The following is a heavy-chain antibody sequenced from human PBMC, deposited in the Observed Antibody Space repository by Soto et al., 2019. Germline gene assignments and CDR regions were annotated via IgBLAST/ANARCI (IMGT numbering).Heavy chain of an antibody. D-gene: IGHD4-17*01. CDR1: GFTFSSYD. J-gene: IGHJ6*03. CDR3: ARAGGDYTRDYYYYMDV. V-gene: IGHV3-13*01. Sequence: GGSLRLSCAASGFTFSSYDMHWVRQATGKGLEWVSAIGTAGDTYYPGSVKGRFTISRENAKNSLYLQMNSLRAGDTAVYYCARAGGDYTRDYYYYMDVWGKGTTVTVSS. CDR2: IGTAGDT.